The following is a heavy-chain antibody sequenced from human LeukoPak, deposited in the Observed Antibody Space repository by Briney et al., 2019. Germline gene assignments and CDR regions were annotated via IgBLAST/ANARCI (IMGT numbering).Heavy chain of an antibody. CDR1: GFTFSSCW. CDR2: IWYDGSND. CDR3: ARSIPRYDGSAYYPDY. D-gene: IGHD3-22*01. V-gene: IGHV3-33*08. Sequence: GGSLRLSCAASGFTFSSCWMSWVRQAPGKGLEWVAVIWYDGSNDDYADSVKGRFTISRDNSRSTLYLQMNSLRAEDTAIYYCARSIPRYDGSAYYPDYWGQGTLVTVSS. J-gene: IGHJ4*02.